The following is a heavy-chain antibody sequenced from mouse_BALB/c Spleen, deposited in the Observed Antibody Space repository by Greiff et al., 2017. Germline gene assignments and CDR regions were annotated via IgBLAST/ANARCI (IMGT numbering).Heavy chain of an antibody. D-gene: IGHD2-1*01. CDR3: AREDGYGNAY. CDR1: GYSITSGYY. CDR2: ISYDGSN. Sequence: EVQLQESGPGLVKPSQSLSLTCSVTGYSITSGYYWNWIRQFPGNKLEWMGYISYDGSNNYNPSLKNRISITRDTSKNQFFLKLNSVTTEDTATYYCAREDGYGNAYWGQGTTLTVSS. J-gene: IGHJ2*01. V-gene: IGHV3-6*02.